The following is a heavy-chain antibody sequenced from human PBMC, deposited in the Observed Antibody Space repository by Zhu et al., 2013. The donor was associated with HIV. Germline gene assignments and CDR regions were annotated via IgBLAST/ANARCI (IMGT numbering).Heavy chain of an antibody. Sequence: QVQLQQWGAGLLKPSETLSLTCAVYGGSFSGYYWSWIRQPPGKGLEWIGEINHSGSTNYNPSLKSRVTISVDTSKNQFSLKLSSVTAADTAVYYCARGLRGXRLRYFDYWGQGTLVTVSS. CDR3: ARGLRGXRLRYFDY. V-gene: IGHV4-34*01. J-gene: IGHJ4*02. D-gene: IGHD3-16*01. CDR2: INHSGST. CDR1: GGSFSGYY.